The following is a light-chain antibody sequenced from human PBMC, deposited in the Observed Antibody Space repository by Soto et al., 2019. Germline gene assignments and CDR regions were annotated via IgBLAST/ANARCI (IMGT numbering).Light chain of an antibody. CDR2: DAS. V-gene: IGKV3-11*01. Sequence: EIVLTQSPVTLSLSPGERATLSCRASQSVSSHLAWYQQKPGQAPRLLIYDASNRATGIPARFSGSGSGTDFTLTISALGLEVFAFYYCQQRSNGLTFGGGTKVEIK. CDR1: QSVSSH. J-gene: IGKJ4*01. CDR3: QQRSNGLT.